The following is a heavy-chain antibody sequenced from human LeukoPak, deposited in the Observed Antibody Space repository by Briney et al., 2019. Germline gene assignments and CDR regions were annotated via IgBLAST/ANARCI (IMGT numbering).Heavy chain of an antibody. CDR2: ISAYNGNT. V-gene: IGHV1-18*01. Sequence: GASVKVSYKASGYTFTSYGISWVRQAPGQGLEWMGWISAYNGNTNYAQKLQGRVTMTTDSSTSTAYMEPRSLRSDDTAVYYCARVDIVVVPAAMTVYTRYYGMDVWGQGTTVTVSS. J-gene: IGHJ6*02. CDR1: GYTFTSYG. D-gene: IGHD2-2*03. CDR3: ARVDIVVVPAAMTVYTRYYGMDV.